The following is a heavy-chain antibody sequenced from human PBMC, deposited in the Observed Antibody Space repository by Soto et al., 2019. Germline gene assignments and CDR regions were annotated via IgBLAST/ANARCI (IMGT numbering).Heavy chain of an antibody. CDR3: ASSGGDFWSGYYPGPIDY. CDR1: GGSVSSGSYY. D-gene: IGHD3-3*01. V-gene: IGHV4-61*01. J-gene: IGHJ4*02. Sequence: SETLSLTCTVSGGSVSSGSYYWSWIRQPPGKGLERIGYIYYSGSTNYNPSLKSRVTISVDTSKNQFSLKLSSVTAADTAVYYCASSGGDFWSGYYPGPIDYWGQGTLVTVSS. CDR2: IYYSGST.